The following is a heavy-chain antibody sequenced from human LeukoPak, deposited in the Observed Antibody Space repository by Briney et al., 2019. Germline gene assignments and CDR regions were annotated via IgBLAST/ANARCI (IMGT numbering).Heavy chain of an antibody. J-gene: IGHJ6*03. CDR3: ARYCSSTSCSSYYYYYMDV. V-gene: IGHV3-21*01. CDR1: GFTFSSYS. Sequence: GGSLRLSCAASGFTFSSYSMNWVRQAPGKGLEWVSSISSSSSYIYHADSVKGRFTISRDNAKNSLYLQMNSLRAEDTAVYYCARYCSSTSCSSYYYYYMDVWGKGTTVTVSS. D-gene: IGHD2-2*01. CDR2: ISSSSSYI.